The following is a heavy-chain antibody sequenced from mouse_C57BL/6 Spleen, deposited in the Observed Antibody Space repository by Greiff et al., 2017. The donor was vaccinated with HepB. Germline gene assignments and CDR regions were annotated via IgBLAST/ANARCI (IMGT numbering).Heavy chain of an antibody. V-gene: IGHV1-20*01. Sequence: EVQLQESGPELVKPGDSVKISCKASGYSFTGYFMNWVMQSHGKSLEWIGRINPYNGDTFYNQKFKGKATLTVDKSSSTAHMELRSLTSEDSAVYYCAYDYDGGVYAMDYWGQGTSVTVSS. CDR3: AYDYDGGVYAMDY. D-gene: IGHD2-4*01. CDR1: GYSFTGYF. J-gene: IGHJ4*01. CDR2: INPYNGDT.